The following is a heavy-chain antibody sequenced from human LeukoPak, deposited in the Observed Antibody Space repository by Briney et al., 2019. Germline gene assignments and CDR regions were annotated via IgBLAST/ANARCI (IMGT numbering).Heavy chain of an antibody. J-gene: IGHJ4*02. V-gene: IGHV3-23*01. CDR2: ISGSGGST. CDR3: AKSPPIFGFLDTIDY. Sequence: GGSLRLSCAASGFTFSSYARSWVRQAPGKGLEWVAGISGSGGSTYYADSVKGRFTISRDNSKNTLYLQMNSLRAEDTAVYYCAKSPPIFGFLDTIDYWGQGTLVTVSS. D-gene: IGHD3-3*01. CDR1: GFTFSSYA.